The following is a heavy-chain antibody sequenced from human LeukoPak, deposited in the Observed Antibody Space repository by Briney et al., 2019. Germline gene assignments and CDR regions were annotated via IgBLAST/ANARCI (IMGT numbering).Heavy chain of an antibody. J-gene: IGHJ4*02. CDR3: ARDLGYCSGTSCSGLDY. D-gene: IGHD2-2*01. CDR2: IKTDGTST. Sequence: GGCLRLSCAASGFTFSSYCMHWVRQAPGKGLVWVSRIKTDGTSTSYADSVKGRFTISRDNAKSTLYLQMNSLRAEDTAVYYCARDLGYCSGTSCSGLDYWGQGTLVSVSS. CDR1: GFTFSSYC. V-gene: IGHV3-74*01.